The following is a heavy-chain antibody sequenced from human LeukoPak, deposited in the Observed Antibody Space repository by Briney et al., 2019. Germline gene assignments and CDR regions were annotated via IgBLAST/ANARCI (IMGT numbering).Heavy chain of an antibody. CDR1: GYTFTGYY. CDR2: INPNSGGT. CDR3: ARGGYCSGGSCSNYTWFDP. Sequence: ASVKVSCKASGYTFTGYYMHWVRQAPGQGLEWMGRINPNSGGTNYAQKFQGRVTMTRDTSISIVYMELSRLRSDDTAVYYCARGGYCSGGSCSNYTWFDPWGQGTLVTVSS. V-gene: IGHV1-2*06. J-gene: IGHJ5*02. D-gene: IGHD2-15*01.